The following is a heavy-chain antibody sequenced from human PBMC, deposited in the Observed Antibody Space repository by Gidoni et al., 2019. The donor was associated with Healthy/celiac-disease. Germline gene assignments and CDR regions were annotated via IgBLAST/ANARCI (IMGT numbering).Heavy chain of an antibody. CDR1: GGSFSGYY. Sequence: QVQLQQWGAGLLKPSETLSLTCAVYGGSFSGYYWSWIRQPPGKGLEWIGEINHSGSTNYNPSLKSRVTISIDTSKNQFSLKLSSVTAADTAVYYCAREGGVVQGPRGYYGMDVWGQGTTVTVSS. D-gene: IGHD3-3*01. V-gene: IGHV4-34*01. CDR3: AREGGVVQGPRGYYGMDV. J-gene: IGHJ6*02. CDR2: INHSGST.